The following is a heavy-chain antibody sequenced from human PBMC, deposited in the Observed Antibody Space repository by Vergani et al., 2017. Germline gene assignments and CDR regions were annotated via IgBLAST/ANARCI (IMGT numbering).Heavy chain of an antibody. CDR2: IYYSGST. J-gene: IGHJ6*03. CDR1: GGSISSYY. V-gene: IGHV4-59*01. Sequence: QVQLQESGPGLVKPSETLSLTCTVSGGSISSYYWSWIRQPPGKGLEWIGYIYYSGSTNYNPSLKSRVTISVDTSKNQFSLKLSSVTAADTAVYYCARDGLADYYYYYYMDVWGKGTTVTVSS. D-gene: IGHD5-12*01. CDR3: ARDGLADYYYYYYMDV.